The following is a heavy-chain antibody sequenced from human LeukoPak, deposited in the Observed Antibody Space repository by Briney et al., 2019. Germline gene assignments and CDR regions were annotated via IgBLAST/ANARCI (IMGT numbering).Heavy chain of an antibody. CDR3: AWTRRGLHGNFDY. D-gene: IGHD5-18*01. V-gene: IGHV3-23*01. CDR2: ISGSGGST. Sequence: GGSLRLSCAASGFTFSSYAMSWVRQAPGKGLEWVSAISGSGGSTYYADSVKGRFTISRDNSKNTLYLQMNSLRAEDTAVYYCAWTRRGLHGNFDYWAREPWSPSPQ. CDR1: GFTFSSYA. J-gene: IGHJ4*02.